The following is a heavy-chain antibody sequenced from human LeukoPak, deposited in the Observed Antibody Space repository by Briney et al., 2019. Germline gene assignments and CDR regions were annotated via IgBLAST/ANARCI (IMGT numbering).Heavy chain of an antibody. D-gene: IGHD2-2*01. CDR3: ATDVPAVTIFGY. CDR1: GFTFSNYA. Sequence: GGSLRLSCAASGFTFSNYAMSWVRQAPGKGLEWVSVISGSGGNTDYADSVKGRFTISRDNSKNTLSLQMNSLRAEDTAVYYCATDVPAVTIFGYWGQGTLVTVSS. J-gene: IGHJ4*02. V-gene: IGHV3-23*01. CDR2: ISGSGGNT.